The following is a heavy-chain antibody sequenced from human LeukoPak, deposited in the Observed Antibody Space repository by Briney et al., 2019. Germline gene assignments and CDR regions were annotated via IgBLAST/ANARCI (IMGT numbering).Heavy chain of an antibody. CDR1: GFILSDYG. J-gene: IGHJ4*02. CDR2: IRYDGSDK. D-gene: IGHD3-16*01. CDR3: AKDPGGSLWSVSWGIDY. Sequence: GGSLRLSCAASGFILSDYGMHWVRQAPGRGLEWVAFIRYDGSDKKYADSVKGRFTLSREDSKNTLYLQMNSLRVEDTAVYYCAKDPGGSLWSVSWGIDYWGQGTLVAVSS. V-gene: IGHV3-30*02.